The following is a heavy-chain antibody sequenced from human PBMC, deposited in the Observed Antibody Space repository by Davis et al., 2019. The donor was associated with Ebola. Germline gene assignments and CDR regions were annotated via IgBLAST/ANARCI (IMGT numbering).Heavy chain of an antibody. J-gene: IGHJ4*02. Sequence: SCKASGGTFSSYAISWVRQAPGKGLEWVANIKQDGSEKYYVDSVKGRFTISRDNAKNSLYLQMNSLRAEDTAVYYCARDDPGNDFWSGYYTHWGQGTLVTVSS. CDR2: IKQDGSEK. CDR3: ARDDPGNDFWSGYYTH. CDR1: GGTFSSYA. V-gene: IGHV3-7*01. D-gene: IGHD3-3*01.